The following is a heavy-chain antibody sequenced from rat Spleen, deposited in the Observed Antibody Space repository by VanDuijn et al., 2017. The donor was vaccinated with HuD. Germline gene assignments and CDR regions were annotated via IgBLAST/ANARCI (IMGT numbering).Heavy chain of an antibody. CDR2: INTGSGGT. Sequence: QVQLQQSGAELAKPGSSVKISCKASGYTFTSYYISWIKQTTGQGLECIGFINTGSGGTNYNERFKGKATLTVDKSSSTAFMQLSSLTPDDSAVYYCARGGWMNFDYWGQGVMVTVSS. CDR3: ARGGWMNFDY. CDR1: GYTFTSYY. J-gene: IGHJ2*01. V-gene: IGHV1-43*01. D-gene: IGHD1-12*02.